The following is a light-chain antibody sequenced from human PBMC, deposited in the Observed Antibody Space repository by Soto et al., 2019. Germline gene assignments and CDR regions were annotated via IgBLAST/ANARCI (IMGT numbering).Light chain of an antibody. CDR3: SSYTSSRTPLYV. CDR1: SSDVGGYNY. CDR2: DVS. Sequence: QSALTQPASVSGSPGQSITISCTGTSSDVGGYNYVSWYQQHPGKAPKLMIYDVSNRPSGVSNRLSGSKSGNTASLTISGLQAEDEDDYSCSSYTSSRTPLYVFGTGTQLTVL. V-gene: IGLV2-14*01. J-gene: IGLJ1*01.